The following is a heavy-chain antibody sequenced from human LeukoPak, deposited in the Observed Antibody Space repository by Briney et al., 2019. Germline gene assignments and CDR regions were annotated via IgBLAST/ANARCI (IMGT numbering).Heavy chain of an antibody. V-gene: IGHV3-7*03. J-gene: IGHJ4*02. D-gene: IGHD4-17*01. Sequence: GGSLRLSCTASGFTFSSYWMTWVRQAPGKGLEWVANINQDGSQKFSVDSVKGRFTISRDNAKNSLSLQMNSLRVEDTAVYYCARDWFDGDYDRFDYWGQGTLVTVSS. CDR2: INQDGSQK. CDR1: GFTFSSYW. CDR3: ARDWFDGDYDRFDY.